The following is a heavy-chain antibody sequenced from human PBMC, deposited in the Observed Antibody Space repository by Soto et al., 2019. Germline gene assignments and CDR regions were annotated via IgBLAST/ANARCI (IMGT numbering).Heavy chain of an antibody. D-gene: IGHD3-22*01. CDR2: ISAYNGNT. J-gene: IGHJ3*02. CDR1: GYTFTSYG. Sequence: ASVKVSCKASGYTFTSYGISWVRQAPGQGLEWMGWISAYNGNTNYAQKLQGRVTMTTDTSTSTAYMELRSLRSDDTAVYYCAREGRKYYYDSSGDDAFDIWGQGTTVTVSS. CDR3: AREGRKYYYDSSGDDAFDI. V-gene: IGHV1-18*01.